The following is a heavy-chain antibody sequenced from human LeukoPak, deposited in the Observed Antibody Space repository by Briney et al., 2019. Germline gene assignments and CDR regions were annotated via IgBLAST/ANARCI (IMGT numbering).Heavy chain of an antibody. CDR3: ATTVAAADYWYFDL. CDR2: INHSGST. J-gene: IGHJ2*01. Sequence: ETLSLTCAVYGGSFSGYYWSWIRQPPGKGLEWIGEINHSGSTNYNPSLKSRVTISVDTSKNQYSLKLSSVTAADTAVYYCATTVAAADYWYFDLWGRGTWVRVSS. V-gene: IGHV4-34*01. D-gene: IGHD6-13*01. CDR1: GGSFSGYY.